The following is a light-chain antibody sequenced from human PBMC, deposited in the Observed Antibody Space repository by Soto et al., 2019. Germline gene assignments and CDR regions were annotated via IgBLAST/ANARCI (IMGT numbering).Light chain of an antibody. J-gene: IGLJ3*02. CDR3: CSYAGDYTWV. Sequence: QSVLTQPPSASGSPGQSVTISCTGTSSDVGAYNYVSWYQQHPGKAPELMIYDVSKRPSGVPDRFSGSKSGNTASLTISGLQAEDEADYYCCSYAGDYTWVFGGGTKLTVL. V-gene: IGLV2-11*01. CDR1: SSDVGAYNY. CDR2: DVS.